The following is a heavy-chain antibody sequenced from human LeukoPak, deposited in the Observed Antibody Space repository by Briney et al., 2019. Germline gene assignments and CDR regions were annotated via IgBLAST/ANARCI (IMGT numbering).Heavy chain of an antibody. D-gene: IGHD1-1*01. CDR2: IASNGGTK. CDR1: GFSFNTYT. Sequence: GGSLRLSCAASGFSFNTYTMRWVRQAPGKGLEYVSGIASNGGTKYYADSVKGRFTISRDNSKNTLYLQMNSLRAEDTAVYYCAKGSGRFDYWGQGTLVTVSS. CDR3: AKGSGRFDY. J-gene: IGHJ4*02. V-gene: IGHV3-64*04.